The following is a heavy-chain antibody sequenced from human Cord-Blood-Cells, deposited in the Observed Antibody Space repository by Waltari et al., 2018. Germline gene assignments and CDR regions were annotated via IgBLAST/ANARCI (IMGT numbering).Heavy chain of an antibody. CDR1: GGSFSGYY. CDR3: ARSSSSDAFDI. J-gene: IGHJ3*02. D-gene: IGHD6-13*01. Sequence: QVQLQQWGAGLLKPSETLSLTCAVYGGSFSGYYWGWIRQPPGKGLEWIGEINHSGSTNYNPSLKSRVTISVDTSKNQFSLKLSSVTAADTAVYYCARSSSSDAFDIWGQGTMVTVSS. V-gene: IGHV4-34*01. CDR2: INHSGST.